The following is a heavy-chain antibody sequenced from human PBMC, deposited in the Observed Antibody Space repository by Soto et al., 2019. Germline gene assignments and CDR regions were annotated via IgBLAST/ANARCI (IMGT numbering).Heavy chain of an antibody. V-gene: IGHV3-23*01. CDR2: ISGSGGST. CDR1: GFTFRIYA. J-gene: IGHJ4*02. D-gene: IGHD6-19*01. CDR3: AKGGSAGSGWYY. Sequence: PGGSLRLSCAASGFTFRIYAMSWVRQAPGKGLEWVSTISGSGGSTYYADSVKGRFTISRDNSKNTLYLQMNSLRAEDTAVYYCAKGGSAGSGWYYWGQGTPVTVSS.